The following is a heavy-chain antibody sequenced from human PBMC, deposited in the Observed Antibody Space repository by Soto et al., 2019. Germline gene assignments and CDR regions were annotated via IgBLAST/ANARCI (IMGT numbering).Heavy chain of an antibody. J-gene: IGHJ5*02. V-gene: IGHV1-3*01. CDR3: ARPRITGNWFDP. CDR2: INAGNGNT. D-gene: IGHD1-20*01. CDR1: GYTFTSYA. Sequence: QVQLVQSGAEVKKPGASVKVSCKASGYTFTSYAMHWVRQAPGQRLEWMGWINAGNGNTKYSQKSQGRVTITRDTSASTAYMELSSLRSEDTAVYYCARPRITGNWFDPWGQGTLVTVSS.